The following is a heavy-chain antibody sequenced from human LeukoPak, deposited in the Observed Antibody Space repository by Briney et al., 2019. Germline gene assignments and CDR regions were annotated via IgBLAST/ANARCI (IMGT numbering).Heavy chain of an antibody. CDR2: IRYDGSNK. J-gene: IGHJ5*02. CDR3: ARDSRHHRFLYWDWFDP. Sequence: GGSLRLSCAASGFTFSSYGMHWVRQAPGKGLEWVAFIRYDGSNKYYADSVKGRFTISRDNAKNSLYLHTNSLRAEDTAVYYCARDSRHHRFLYWDWFDPWGQGTLVTVSS. CDR1: GFTFSSYG. V-gene: IGHV3-30*02. D-gene: IGHD2/OR15-2a*01.